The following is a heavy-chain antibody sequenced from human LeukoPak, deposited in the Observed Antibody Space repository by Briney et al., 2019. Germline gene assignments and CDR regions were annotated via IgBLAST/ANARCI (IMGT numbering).Heavy chain of an antibody. Sequence: PGGSLRLSCAASGFTFSSNYMTWVRQAPGKGLEWISYINSINAVYYTDSVQGRFNISRDNAKNSLYLQMNSLRVEDTAMYYCARVSARGYDYWGRRTLVTVSS. CDR3: ARVSARGYDY. V-gene: IGHV3-69-1*01. CDR1: GFTFSSNY. D-gene: IGHD5-18*01. J-gene: IGHJ4*02. CDR2: INSINAV.